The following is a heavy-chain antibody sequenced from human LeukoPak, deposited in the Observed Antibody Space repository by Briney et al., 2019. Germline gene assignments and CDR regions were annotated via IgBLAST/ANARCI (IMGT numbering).Heavy chain of an antibody. Sequence: SVKVSCKASGGTFSSYAISWVRQAPGQGLEWMGGIIPLLPTANYAQKFQGRVTITADESTSAAYMELSSLRSEDTAVYYCARGGYSYAFLSWFDPWGQGTLVTVSS. CDR2: IIPLLPTA. V-gene: IGHV1-69*01. CDR3: ARGGYSYAFLSWFDP. J-gene: IGHJ5*02. CDR1: GGTFSSYA. D-gene: IGHD5-18*01.